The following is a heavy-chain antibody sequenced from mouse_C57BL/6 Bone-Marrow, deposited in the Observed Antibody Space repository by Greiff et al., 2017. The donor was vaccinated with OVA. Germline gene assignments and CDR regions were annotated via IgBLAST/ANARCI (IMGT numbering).Heavy chain of an antibody. J-gene: IGHJ2*01. CDR3: ARCPHYYGSSYGYFDY. CDR2: IYPRSGNT. V-gene: IGHV1-81*01. D-gene: IGHD1-1*01. CDR1: GYTFTSYG. Sequence: QVQLKESGAELARPGASVKLSCKASGYTFTSYGISWVKQRTGQGLEWIGEIYPRSGNTYYNEKFKGKATLTADKSSSTAYMELRSLTSEDSAVYFCARCPHYYGSSYGYFDYWGQGTTLTVSS.